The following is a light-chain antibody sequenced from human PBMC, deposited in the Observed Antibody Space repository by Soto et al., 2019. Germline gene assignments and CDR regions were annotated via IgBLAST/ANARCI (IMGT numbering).Light chain of an antibody. V-gene: IGLV2-14*01. J-gene: IGLJ2*01. Sequence: SALTQPASVSGCPGQSITISCTGTSSDVGGYNYVSWYQQHPGKAPKLMIYDVSNRPSGVSNRFSGSKSGNTASLTISGLQAEDEADYYCSSYTSSSTVVFGGGTKVTVL. CDR2: DVS. CDR3: SSYTSSSTVV. CDR1: SSDVGGYNY.